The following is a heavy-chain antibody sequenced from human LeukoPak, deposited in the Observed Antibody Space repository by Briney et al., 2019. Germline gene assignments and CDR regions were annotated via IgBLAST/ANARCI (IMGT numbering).Heavy chain of an antibody. D-gene: IGHD3-3*01. CDR1: GYSFTSYW. CDR3: ARSPGIWSGYSNYFDY. J-gene: IGHJ4*02. Sequence: GESLKISCKGSGYSFTSYWIGWVRQMPGKGLGWMGIIYPGDSDTRYSPSFQGQVTISADKSISTAYLQWSSLKASDTAMYYCARSPGIWSGYSNYFDYWGQGTLVTVSS. CDR2: IYPGDSDT. V-gene: IGHV5-51*01.